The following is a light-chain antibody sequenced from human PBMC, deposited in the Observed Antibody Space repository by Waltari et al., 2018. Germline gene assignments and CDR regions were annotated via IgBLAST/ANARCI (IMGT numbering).Light chain of an antibody. V-gene: IGKV3-11*01. CDR1: RGVSSY. CDR3: QQRSNWPRT. Sequence: SCRSSRGVSSYLARYQQKPGQAPRLLIYAASTRATGIPARFSGSGSGTDFTLTISSLEPEDFAVYYCQQRSNWPRTFGQGTKVEIK. CDR2: AAS. J-gene: IGKJ1*01.